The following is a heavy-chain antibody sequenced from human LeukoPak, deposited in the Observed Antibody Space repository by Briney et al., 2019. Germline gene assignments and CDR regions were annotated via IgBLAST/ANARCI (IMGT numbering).Heavy chain of an antibody. D-gene: IGHD3-10*01. CDR3: ARVDHRYYYGSGSYYYFDY. V-gene: IGHV4-34*01. CDR1: DGPLSGYY. Sequence: SETLSLTCAVYDGPLSGYYWSWIRQPPGKGLEWIGEINHSGSTNYNPSLRSRVTMSVDTSKNQFSLKLSSVTAADTAVYYCARVDHRYYYGSGSYYYFDYWGQGTLVTVSS. J-gene: IGHJ4*02. CDR2: INHSGST.